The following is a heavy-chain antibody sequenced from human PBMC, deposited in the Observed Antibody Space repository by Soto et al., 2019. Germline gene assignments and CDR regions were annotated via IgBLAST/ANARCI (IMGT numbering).Heavy chain of an antibody. V-gene: IGHV4-59*01. D-gene: IGHD6-13*01. Sequence: SETLSLTCTVSGGSISSYYWSWIRQPPGKGLEWIGYIYYSGSTNYNPSLKSRVTISVDTSKNQFSLKLSSVTAADTAVYYCARIDGSSWPFDYWGQGTLVTVSS. CDR3: ARIDGSSWPFDY. J-gene: IGHJ4*02. CDR2: IYYSGST. CDR1: GGSISSYY.